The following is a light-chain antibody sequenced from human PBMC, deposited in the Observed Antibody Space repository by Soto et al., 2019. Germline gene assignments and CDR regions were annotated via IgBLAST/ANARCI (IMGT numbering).Light chain of an antibody. CDR3: CSYAAGQTVV. J-gene: IGLJ2*01. CDR2: HVA. Sequence: QSALTQPRSVSGSPGQSVTISCSGTSSDVGGYEYVSWYQQHPGKAPTLLIYHVAQRPSGVPDRFSGSKSGTTASLTISGLQAEDEAEYFCCSYAAGQTVVFGGGTKVTVL. CDR1: SSDVGGYEY. V-gene: IGLV2-11*01.